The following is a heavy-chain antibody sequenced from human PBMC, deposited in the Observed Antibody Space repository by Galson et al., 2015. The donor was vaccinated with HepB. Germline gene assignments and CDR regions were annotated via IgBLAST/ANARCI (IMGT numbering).Heavy chain of an antibody. CDR1: GFTFSSYS. CDR3: ASTGYCSGGSCYPGY. CDR2: ISSSSSYI. J-gene: IGHJ4*02. V-gene: IGHV3-21*01. D-gene: IGHD2-15*01. Sequence: SLRLSCAASGFTFSSYSMNWVRQAPGKGLEWVSSISSSSSYIYYADSVKGRFTISRDNAKNSLYLQMNSLRAEDTAVYYCASTGYCSGGSCYPGYWGQGTLVTVSS.